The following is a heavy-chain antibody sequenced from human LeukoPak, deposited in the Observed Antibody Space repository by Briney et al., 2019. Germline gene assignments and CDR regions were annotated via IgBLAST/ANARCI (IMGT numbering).Heavy chain of an antibody. V-gene: IGHV4-59*01. D-gene: IGHD6-13*01. J-gene: IGHJ4*02. CDR3: ARDRGAAAGYYFDY. CDR2: IYYSGST. CDR1: GGSISSYY. Sequence: SGTLSLTCTVSGGSISSYYWSWIRQPPGKGLEWIGYIYYSGSTNYNPSLKSRVTISVDTSKNQFSLKLSSVTAADTAVYYCARDRGAAAGYYFDYWGQGTLVTVSA.